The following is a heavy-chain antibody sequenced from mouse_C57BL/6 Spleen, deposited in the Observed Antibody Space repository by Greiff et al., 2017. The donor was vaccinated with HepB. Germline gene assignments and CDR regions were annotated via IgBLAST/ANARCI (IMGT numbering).Heavy chain of an antibody. J-gene: IGHJ3*01. V-gene: IGHV1-62-2*01. CDR2: FYPGSGSI. D-gene: IGHD3-2*02. Sequence: VQLQQSGAELVKPGASVKLSCKASGYTFTEYPIHWVKQRSGQGLEWIGWFYPGSGSIKYNEKFKDKATLTADKSSSTVYMELSRWTSEDSAVYCCARHARGSGYVGAWFAYWGQGTLVTVSA. CDR1: GYTFTEYP. CDR3: ARHARGSGYVGAWFAY.